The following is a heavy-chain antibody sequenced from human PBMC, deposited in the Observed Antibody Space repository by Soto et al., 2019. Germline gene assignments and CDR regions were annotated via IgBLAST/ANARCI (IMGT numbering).Heavy chain of an antibody. J-gene: IGHJ4*02. D-gene: IGHD3-9*01. Sequence: GGSLRLSCAASGFTFSSYAMSWVRQAPGKGLEWVSAISGSGGSTYYADSVKGRFTISRDNSKNTLYLQMNSLRAEDTAVYYCAKAGPGDDILTGYYPRLFDYWGQGTLVTVSS. CDR1: GFTFSSYA. CDR3: AKAGPGDDILTGYYPRLFDY. V-gene: IGHV3-23*01. CDR2: ISGSGGST.